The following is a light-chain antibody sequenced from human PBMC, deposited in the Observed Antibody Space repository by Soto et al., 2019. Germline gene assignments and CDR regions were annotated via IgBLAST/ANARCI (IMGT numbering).Light chain of an antibody. CDR1: QSVSSNF. V-gene: IGKV3-20*01. Sequence: EIVLTQSPGTLSLSPGERATLSCRASQSVSSNFLAWYQQKAGQAPRLLIYGASSRATGIPDSFSGSGSGTDFTLTISRLEPEDFAVYYCQQYGSSSWTFGQGTKVEIK. CDR3: QQYGSSSWT. J-gene: IGKJ1*01. CDR2: GAS.